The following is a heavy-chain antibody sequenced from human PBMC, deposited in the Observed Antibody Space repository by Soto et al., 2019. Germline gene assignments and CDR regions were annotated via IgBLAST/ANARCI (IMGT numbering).Heavy chain of an antibody. CDR1: GDSYSISTYS. CDR2: IYQSGVT. CDR3: AGMPYTSGLRFDP. D-gene: IGHD6-19*01. Sequence: SETLSLTCNMSGDSYSISTYSWSWIRQPPGKALQWIGFIYQSGVTSYNPSLASRVSISLDRSNNQCSLKLKSATAADTAVYFCAGMPYTSGLRFDPWGPGTLVTVSS. J-gene: IGHJ5*02. V-gene: IGHV4-30-2*01.